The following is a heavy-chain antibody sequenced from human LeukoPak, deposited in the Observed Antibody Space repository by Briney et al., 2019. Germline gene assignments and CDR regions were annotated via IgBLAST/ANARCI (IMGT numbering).Heavy chain of an antibody. D-gene: IGHD4-17*01. CDR2: ISAYNGNT. V-gene: IGHV1-18*01. Sequence: ASVKVSCKASGYTFTSYGISWVRQAPGQGLEWMGWISAYNGNTNYAQKLQGRVTMTTDTSTSTAYMELRSLRSDDTAVYYCARDRGPQADTVTTAVFPRYYYYGMDVWGQGTTVTVSS. CDR1: GYTFTSYG. J-gene: IGHJ6*02. CDR3: ARDRGPQADTVTTAVFPRYYYYGMDV.